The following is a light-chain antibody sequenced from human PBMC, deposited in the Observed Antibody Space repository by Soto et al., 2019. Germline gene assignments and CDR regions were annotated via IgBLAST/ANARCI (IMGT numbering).Light chain of an antibody. CDR3: QQYSRSPLT. Sequence: EIVLTQSPGPLSLSPGERATLSCRASQSGSSNYLAWYQQNPSQAPRLLIDGASSRDAGIPDRFSGSVSGTDFTLTISRLEPEDLAVYSCQQYSRSPLTFGQGTKPEI. CDR1: QSGSSNY. CDR2: GAS. V-gene: IGKV3-20*01. J-gene: IGKJ2*01.